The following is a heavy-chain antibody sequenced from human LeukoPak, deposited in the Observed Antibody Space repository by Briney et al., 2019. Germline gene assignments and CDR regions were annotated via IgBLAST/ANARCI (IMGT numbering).Heavy chain of an antibody. D-gene: IGHD1-26*01. Sequence: SETLSLTCTVSGVSISSSNSYWGWIRQPPGKGLEWIGSIYYSGNTYYNASLKSQVSISIDTSKNQFSLKLSSVTAADTAVYYCARLPRYSGRPYYFDYWGQGTLVTVSS. CDR2: IYYSGNT. CDR1: GVSISSSNSY. J-gene: IGHJ4*02. V-gene: IGHV4-39*01. CDR3: ARLPRYSGRPYYFDY.